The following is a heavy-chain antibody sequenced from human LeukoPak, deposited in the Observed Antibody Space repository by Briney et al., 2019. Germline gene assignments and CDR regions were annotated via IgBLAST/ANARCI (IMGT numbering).Heavy chain of an antibody. CDR1: GGSISSSSYY. Sequence: PSETLSLTCTVSGGSISSSSYYWGWIRQPPGKGLEWIGSIYYSGSTYYNPSLKSRVTISVDTSKNQFSLKLSSVTAADTAVYYCARQLITMIVVAIHDAFDIWGQGTMVTVSS. J-gene: IGHJ3*02. D-gene: IGHD3-22*01. CDR3: ARQLITMIVVAIHDAFDI. V-gene: IGHV4-39*01. CDR2: IYYSGST.